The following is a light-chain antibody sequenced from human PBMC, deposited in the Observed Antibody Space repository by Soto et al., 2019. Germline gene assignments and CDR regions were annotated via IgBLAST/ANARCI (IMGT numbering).Light chain of an antibody. CDR3: QQSYISPRT. V-gene: IGKV1-39*01. J-gene: IGKJ1*01. Sequence: DIQMTQSPYSLSASVGDRVNISCRSSQGISIYVHWYQVKPGKAPRLLIYAASTLQSGVPSRFSGSGAGTDFTLTISSLQPEDFAVYYCQQSYISPRTFGQGTKVEIK. CDR2: AAS. CDR1: QGISIY.